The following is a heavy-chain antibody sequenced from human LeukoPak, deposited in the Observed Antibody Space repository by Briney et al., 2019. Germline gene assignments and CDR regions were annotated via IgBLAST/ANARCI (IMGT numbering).Heavy chain of an antibody. CDR1: GGSISSTNYY. CDR2: IYYSGNT. D-gene: IGHD6-19*01. Sequence: SETLSLTCTVSGGSISSTNYYWGWIRQPPGKGLEWIASIYYSGNTYYNPSLKSRVSISVDTSKNQFSLKLSSVTAADTAVYYCARVTAPGLVRIYYYYGMDVWGQGTTVTVSS. J-gene: IGHJ6*02. CDR3: ARVTAPGLVRIYYYYGMDV. V-gene: IGHV4-39*01.